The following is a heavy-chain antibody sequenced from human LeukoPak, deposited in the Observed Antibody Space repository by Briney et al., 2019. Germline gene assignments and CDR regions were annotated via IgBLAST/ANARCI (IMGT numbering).Heavy chain of an antibody. CDR3: AKDPFGCSGGSCYLDGYFQH. Sequence: GGSLRLSCAASGFTFSSYAMSWVRQAPGKGLEWVSAISGSGGSTYYADSVKGRFPISRDNSKNTLYLQMNSLRAEDTAVYYCAKDPFGCSGGSCYLDGYFQHWGQGTLVTVSS. V-gene: IGHV3-23*01. CDR2: ISGSGGST. D-gene: IGHD2-15*01. CDR1: GFTFSSYA. J-gene: IGHJ1*01.